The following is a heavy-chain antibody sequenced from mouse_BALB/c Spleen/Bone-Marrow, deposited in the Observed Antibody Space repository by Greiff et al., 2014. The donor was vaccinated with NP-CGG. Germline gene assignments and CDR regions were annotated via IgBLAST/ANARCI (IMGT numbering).Heavy chain of an antibody. CDR1: GFNIKDTY. CDR2: IDPANGNT. V-gene: IGHV14-3*02. Sequence: EVKVEESGAELAKPGASVKLSCTASGFNIKDTYMHWVKQRPEQGLEWIGRIDPANGNTKYDPKFQGKATITADTSSNTAYLQLSSLTSEDTAVYYCARYYYGSSYFDYWGQGTTLTVSS. CDR3: ARYYYGSSYFDY. J-gene: IGHJ2*01. D-gene: IGHD1-1*01.